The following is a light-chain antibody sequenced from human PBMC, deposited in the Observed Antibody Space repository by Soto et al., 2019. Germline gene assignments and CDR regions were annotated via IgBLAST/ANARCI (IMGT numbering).Light chain of an antibody. CDR3: AAWDDSLNRVV. Sequence: QSVLTQPPSASGTPGQRVTISCSGSSTNIGSNTVNWYQQLPGTAPKLLIYSNNQRPSGVPDRFSGSMSGTSASLAISGLQSEDEADYYCAAWDDSLNRVVFGGGTKVTVL. CDR1: STNIGSNT. J-gene: IGLJ2*01. V-gene: IGLV1-44*01. CDR2: SNN.